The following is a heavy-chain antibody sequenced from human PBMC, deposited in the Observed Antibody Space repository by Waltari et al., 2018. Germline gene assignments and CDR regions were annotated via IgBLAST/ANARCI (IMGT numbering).Heavy chain of an antibody. CDR1: GYSISSGYY. Sequence: QVQLQESGPGLVKPSETLSLTCAVSGYSISSGYYWGWIRQPPGKGLEWIGSIYQSGSTDGNPSLKRRGTISVDASKNQFSRKLSAVTGADTAVYYWARQGGRWFDPWGQGTLVTVSS. CDR3: ARQGGRWFDP. V-gene: IGHV4-38-2*01. CDR2: IYQSGST. J-gene: IGHJ5*02.